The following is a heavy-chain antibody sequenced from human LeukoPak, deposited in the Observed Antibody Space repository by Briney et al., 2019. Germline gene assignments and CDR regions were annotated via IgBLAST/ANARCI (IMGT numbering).Heavy chain of an antibody. Sequence: SETLSLTCTVSGGSITSYYWSWIRQPPGKGLEWIGYIYYSGSTSYNPSLKSRVTISVDTSKKQFSLKLSSVTAADTAFYYCARYIVSYPHDAFDIWGQGTMVTVSS. D-gene: IGHD1-26*01. CDR3: ARYIVSYPHDAFDI. V-gene: IGHV4-59*01. CDR1: GGSITSYY. J-gene: IGHJ3*02. CDR2: IYYSGST.